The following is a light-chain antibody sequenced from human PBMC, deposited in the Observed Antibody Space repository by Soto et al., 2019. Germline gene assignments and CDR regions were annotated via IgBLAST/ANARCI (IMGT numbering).Light chain of an antibody. V-gene: IGKV3-15*01. J-gene: IGKJ1*01. Sequence: EIVMTQSPATLSVYPGERATLSCRASQSVSSNLAWYQQKPGQAPRLLIYGASTRATGIPARFSGSGSGTEFTLTISSLQSEDFAVYYFQQYNNWPPRTFGQGTKVEIK. CDR2: GAS. CDR3: QQYNNWPPRT. CDR1: QSVSSN.